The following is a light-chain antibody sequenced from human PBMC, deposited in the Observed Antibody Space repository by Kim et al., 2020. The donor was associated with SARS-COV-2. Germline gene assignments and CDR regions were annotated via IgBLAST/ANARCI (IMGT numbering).Light chain of an antibody. Sequence: QSALTQPPSASGSPGQSVTISCTGSGSDVGGYNYVSWYQHHPGKAPKLLIYEVNKRPSGVPDRFSGSRSGNTASLTVSGLQAEDEAAYYCSSYAGVKNLVFGGGTQLTVL. CDR1: GSDVGGYNY. CDR3: SSYAGVKNLV. V-gene: IGLV2-8*01. J-gene: IGLJ2*01. CDR2: EVN.